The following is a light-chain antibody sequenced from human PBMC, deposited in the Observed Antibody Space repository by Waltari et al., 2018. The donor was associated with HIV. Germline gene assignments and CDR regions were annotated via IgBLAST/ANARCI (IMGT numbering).Light chain of an antibody. Sequence: QLVLTQSPSASASLGASVKLTCTLSGGHSNSAIAWPPQQPAKGPRYLMKLNSDGSHSKGDGIPDRFSGSSSGPERYLTISSLRSEDEGDYYCQTWGAGILVFGGGTKLTVL. CDR3: QTWGAGILV. J-gene: IGLJ3*02. CDR2: LNSDGSH. V-gene: IGLV4-69*01. CDR1: GGHSNSA.